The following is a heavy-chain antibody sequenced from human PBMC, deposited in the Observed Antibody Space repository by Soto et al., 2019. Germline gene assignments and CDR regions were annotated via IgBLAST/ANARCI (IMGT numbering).Heavy chain of an antibody. CDR2: VYYSGST. J-gene: IGHJ4*02. CDR1: GCSVSNSY. Sequence: SETLSLTCPVSGCSVSNSYWGWIRQPPGKGLEWVAYVYYSGSTNYNPSLGSRVTISVDKSKNQFSLKMTSVTGADTAVYYCARGRSHEWELQVHSFDYWGQGTLVPVSS. CDR3: ARGRSHEWELQVHSFDY. V-gene: IGHV4-59*02. D-gene: IGHD1-26*01.